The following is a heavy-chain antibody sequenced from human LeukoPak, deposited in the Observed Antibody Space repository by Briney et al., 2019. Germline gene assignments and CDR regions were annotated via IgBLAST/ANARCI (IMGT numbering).Heavy chain of an antibody. D-gene: IGHD5-12*01. J-gene: IGHJ4*02. CDR1: GYSINSGYY. Sequence: SSETLSLTCAVSGYSINSGYYWGWIRQPPGKGLEWIGSIYYSGNTYYNPSLKSRVTISVDTSKNQFSLKLSSVTAADTAVYYCARDLADIVATTDDYWGQGTLVTVSS. CDR3: ARDLADIVATTDDY. V-gene: IGHV4-38-2*02. CDR2: IYYSGNT.